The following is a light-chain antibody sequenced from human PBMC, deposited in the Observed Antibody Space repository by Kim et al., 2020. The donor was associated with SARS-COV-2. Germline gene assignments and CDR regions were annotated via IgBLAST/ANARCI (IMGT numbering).Light chain of an antibody. V-gene: IGLV3-27*01. J-gene: IGLJ3*02. CDR1: VLVKEY. Sequence: VSPGQTARITCSGDVLVKEYARWVQKKPGQAPVLVIYIDSERPSVIPERFSGSSSVTTVTLSISGAQVEDEADYYCYSAADNNLGVFGGGTKLTVL. CDR3: YSAADNNLGV. CDR2: IDS.